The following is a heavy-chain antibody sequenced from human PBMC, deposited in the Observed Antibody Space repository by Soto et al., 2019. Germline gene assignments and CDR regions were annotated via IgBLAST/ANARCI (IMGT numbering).Heavy chain of an antibody. D-gene: IGHD2-15*01. V-gene: IGHV1-58*01. CDR1: GFTFRSSA. CDR2: LVVGTGNT. J-gene: IGHJ6*04. Sequence: SVKVSCKTSGFTFRSSAVQWVRQARGQRLEWIGWLVVGTGNTNYAQKFQQRVTISSDRSTNTVSMELSSLTSEDTAVYYCATGAYCSGGSCSDYYYYYYGMDLWCKGTTRTVSS. CDR3: ATGAYCSGGSCSDYYYYYYGMDL.